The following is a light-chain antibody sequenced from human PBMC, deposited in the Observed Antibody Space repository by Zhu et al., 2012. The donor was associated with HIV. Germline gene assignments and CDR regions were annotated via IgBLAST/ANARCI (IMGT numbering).Light chain of an antibody. V-gene: IGKV3-20*01. CDR2: GPS. Sequence: EIVLTQSPGTLSLSPGERATLSCRASQSVGSTYLAWYQQKPGQALRLLIYGPSNRATGIPDRFSGSGSGTDFTLTISRLESEDFAVYYCQQYFRSPMTFGQGTKLEI. CDR1: QSVGSTY. CDR3: QQYFRSPMT. J-gene: IGKJ1*01.